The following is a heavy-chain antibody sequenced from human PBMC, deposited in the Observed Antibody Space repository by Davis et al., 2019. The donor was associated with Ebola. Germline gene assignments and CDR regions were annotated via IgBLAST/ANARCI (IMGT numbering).Heavy chain of an antibody. CDR1: GFTFSSYD. Sequence: PGGSLRLSCAASGFTFSSYDMHWVRQATGKGLEWVSAIGTAGDTYYPGSVKGRFTISRENAKNSLYLQMNSLRAGDTAVYYCARDRGGYSYSYGMDVWGQGTTVTASS. CDR3: ARDRGGYSYSYGMDV. V-gene: IGHV3-13*01. J-gene: IGHJ6*02. CDR2: IGTAGDT. D-gene: IGHD5-18*01.